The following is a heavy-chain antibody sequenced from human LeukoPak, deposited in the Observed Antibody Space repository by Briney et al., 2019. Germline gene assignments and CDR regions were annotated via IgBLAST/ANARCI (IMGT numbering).Heavy chain of an antibody. CDR2: ISSSSSTI. Sequence: AGGSLRLSCAASGFTFSSYSMNWVRQAPGKGLEWVSYISSSSSTIYYADSVKGRFTISRDNAKNSLYLQMNSLRAEDTAVYYCARGYNSSFDYYYYMDVWGKGTTVTVSS. CDR3: ARGYNSSFDYYYYMDV. J-gene: IGHJ6*03. CDR1: GFTFSSYS. D-gene: IGHD6-13*01. V-gene: IGHV3-48*01.